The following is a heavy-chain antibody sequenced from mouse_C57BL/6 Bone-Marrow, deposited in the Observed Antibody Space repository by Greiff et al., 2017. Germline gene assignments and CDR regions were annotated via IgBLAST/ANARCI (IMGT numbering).Heavy chain of an antibody. J-gene: IGHJ2*01. CDR1: GYTFTSYW. V-gene: IGHV1-59*01. CDR3: APDSSGPGSYFDY. CDR2: IDPSDSYT. Sequence: VQLQQPGAELVRPGTSVKLSCKASGYTFTSYWMHWVKQRPGQGLEWIGVIDPSDSYTNYNQKFKGKATLTVDTSSSTAYMQLSSLTSEDSAVYYCAPDSSGPGSYFDYWGQGTTLTVSS. D-gene: IGHD3-2*02.